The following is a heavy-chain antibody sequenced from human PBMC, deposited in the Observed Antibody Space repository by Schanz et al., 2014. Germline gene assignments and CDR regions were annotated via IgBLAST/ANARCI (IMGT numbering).Heavy chain of an antibody. CDR1: GFTFDDYA. D-gene: IGHD3-16*01. Sequence: EVQLVESGGGLVQPGRSLSLSCAASGFTFDDYAMHWVRQAPGKGLEWVSGISWNSGSIGYADSVKGRFTISRDDAKNSLDLQMNSLRAEDTALYYCAKDRQNRVNRVGYYYGMDVWGQGTTVTVSS. CDR3: AKDRQNRVNRVGYYYGMDV. CDR2: ISWNSGSI. J-gene: IGHJ6*02. V-gene: IGHV3-9*01.